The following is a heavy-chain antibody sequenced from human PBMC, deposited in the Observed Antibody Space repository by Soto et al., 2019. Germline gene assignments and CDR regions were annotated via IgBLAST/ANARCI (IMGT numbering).Heavy chain of an antibody. Sequence: QVQLVQSGAEVKRPGSSVRVSCKASGDSFSTFTLTWMRQAPGQGLEWMGGIVPIFQTANYARKFQGRLTITADESTTTAYMELSSLLSEDTAMYFWATTRDLTSWGAFDYWGQGTLVTVS. CDR2: IVPIFQTA. V-gene: IGHV1-69*01. CDR1: GDSFSTFT. CDR3: ATTRDLTSWGAFDY. J-gene: IGHJ4*02. D-gene: IGHD3-16*01.